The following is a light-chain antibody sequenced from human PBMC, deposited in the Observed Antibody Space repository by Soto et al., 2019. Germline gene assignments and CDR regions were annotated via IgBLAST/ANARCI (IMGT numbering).Light chain of an antibody. V-gene: IGLV1-44*01. Sequence: QSLLTQPPSVSGTPGQRVIISCSGSRSNIGSNSVNWYQQLPGTAPKLLIYINDQRPSGVPDRFSGSTSGTSVSLAISGLQSEDEADYYCASWDYRLNSYVVGNRTKVTVL. CDR2: IND. CDR3: ASWDYRLNSYV. CDR1: RSNIGSNS. J-gene: IGLJ1*01.